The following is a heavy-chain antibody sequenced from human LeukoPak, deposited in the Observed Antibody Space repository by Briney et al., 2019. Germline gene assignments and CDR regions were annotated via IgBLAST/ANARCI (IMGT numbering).Heavy chain of an antibody. CDR2: IIPIFGTA. V-gene: IGHV1-69*13. CDR3: ATVQREYYYDSSGIMGN. J-gene: IGHJ4*02. D-gene: IGHD3-22*01. Sequence: SVKVSCKASGGTFSSYAISWVRQAPGQGLEWMGGIIPIFGTANYAQKFQGRVTITADESTSTAYMELSSLRAEDTAVYYCATVQREYYYDSSGIMGNWGQGTLVTVSS. CDR1: GGTFSSYA.